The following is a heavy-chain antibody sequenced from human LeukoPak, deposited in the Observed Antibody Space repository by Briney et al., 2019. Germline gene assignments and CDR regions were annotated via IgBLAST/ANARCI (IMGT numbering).Heavy chain of an antibody. D-gene: IGHD6-19*01. J-gene: IGHJ4*02. CDR2: ISGNGGST. Sequence: GGSLRLSCSASGFTFSSYAMHWVRQAPGKGLEYVSGISGNGGSTYYADSVKGRFTISRDNSKNTLFLQLSSLRDEDTAVYYCVKERTSGWYDFDFWGQGTLATVSS. CDR1: GFTFSSYA. CDR3: VKERTSGWYDFDF. V-gene: IGHV3-64D*06.